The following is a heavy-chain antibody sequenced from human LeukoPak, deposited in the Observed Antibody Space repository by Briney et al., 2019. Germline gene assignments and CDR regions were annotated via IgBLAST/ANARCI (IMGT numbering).Heavy chain of an antibody. D-gene: IGHD2-2*01. V-gene: IGHV3-15*01. CDR2: IKSKTDGGTT. CDR3: TTDVPPNWFDP. CDR1: GFTISNAW. Sequence: GGSLILSCAASGFTISNAWMSWVRQAPGRGLEWVGRIKSKTDGGTTDYAAPVKGRFTISRDDSKNTLYLQMNSLKTEDTAVYYCTTDVPPNWFDPWGQGTLVTVSS. J-gene: IGHJ5*02.